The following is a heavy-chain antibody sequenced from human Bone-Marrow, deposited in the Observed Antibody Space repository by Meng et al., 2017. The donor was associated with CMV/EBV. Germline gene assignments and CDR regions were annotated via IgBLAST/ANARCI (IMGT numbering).Heavy chain of an antibody. CDR2: ISYDGSNK. D-gene: IGHD6-19*01. CDR1: GFTFSSYS. Sequence: GESLKISCAASGFTFSSYSMNWVRQAPGKGLEWVAVISYDGSNKYYADSVKGRFTISRDNSKNTLYLQINSLRAEDTAVYYCARDFGWMFSSGWSRSGSLDYWGQGTLVTVSS. J-gene: IGHJ4*02. V-gene: IGHV3-30*03. CDR3: ARDFGWMFSSGWSRSGSLDY.